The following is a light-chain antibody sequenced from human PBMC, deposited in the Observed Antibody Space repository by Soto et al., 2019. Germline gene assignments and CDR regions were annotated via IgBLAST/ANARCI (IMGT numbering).Light chain of an antibody. Sequence: QSALTQPASVSGSPGQSITISCTGTSSDVGGYNYVSWYQQHPGKPPKLMIYDVSNRPSGVSNRFSGSKSGNTASLTISGLQAEDEADYDCSSYTSSSTPYVFGTGTKVTVL. CDR1: SSDVGGYNY. V-gene: IGLV2-14*01. CDR3: SSYTSSSTPYV. J-gene: IGLJ1*01. CDR2: DVS.